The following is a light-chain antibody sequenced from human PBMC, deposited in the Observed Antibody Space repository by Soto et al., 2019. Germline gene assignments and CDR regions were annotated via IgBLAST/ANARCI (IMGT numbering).Light chain of an antibody. Sequence: EIVLTQSPGTLSLSPGARAPLSCRASQSVSSSYLAWYQQKPGQAPRLLIYGASSRATGTPDRFSGSGSGTDFTLTISRLEPEDFAVYYCQQYDRSLRTFGQGTKVDIK. CDR2: GAS. CDR1: QSVSSSY. V-gene: IGKV3-20*01. CDR3: QQYDRSLRT. J-gene: IGKJ1*01.